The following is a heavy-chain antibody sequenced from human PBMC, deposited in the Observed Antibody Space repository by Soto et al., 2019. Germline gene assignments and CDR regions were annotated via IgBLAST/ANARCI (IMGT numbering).Heavy chain of an antibody. J-gene: IGHJ6*02. D-gene: IGHD5-12*01. CDR2: IYHSGST. Sequence: TSETLSLTCAVSGGSISSGGYSWSWIRQPPGKGLEWIGYIYHSGSTYYNPSLKSRVTISVDRSKNQFSLKLSSVTAADTAVYYCARSPDSSGYDYLHPLNYYYYAMDVWGQGTTVTVPS. CDR1: GGSISSGGYS. CDR3: ARSPDSSGYDYLHPLNYYYYAMDV. V-gene: IGHV4-30-2*01.